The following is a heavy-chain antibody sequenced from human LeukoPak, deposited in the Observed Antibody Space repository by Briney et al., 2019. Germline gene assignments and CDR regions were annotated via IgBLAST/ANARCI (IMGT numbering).Heavy chain of an antibody. V-gene: IGHV1-18*04. CDR2: ISASDGKT. CDR3: ARDPPCWGGSCQFTDTTLDY. Sequence: ASVKVSCKASGYTFTNYGITWVRQAPGQGLEWMGWISASDGKTKYSQKLQGRVTLSTDTSTNKAYMELRSLRAGDTAVYYCARDPPCWGGSCQFTDTTLDYWGQGTLVTVSS. CDR1: GYTFTNYG. J-gene: IGHJ4*02. D-gene: IGHD2-15*01.